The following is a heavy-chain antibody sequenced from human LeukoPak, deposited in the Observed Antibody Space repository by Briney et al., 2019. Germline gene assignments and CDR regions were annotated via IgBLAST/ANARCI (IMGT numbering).Heavy chain of an antibody. Sequence: SETLSLTCTVSGDSISAYYWSWIRQTPGKGLEWIAFIHSSGTTNYNPSLNSRVSISVDTSNNQFSLSVNSVTAADTAVYYCARGGASSEWFDPWGQGTLVTVSS. J-gene: IGHJ5*02. D-gene: IGHD6-25*01. CDR2: IHSSGTT. CDR3: ARGGASSEWFDP. CDR1: GDSISAYY. V-gene: IGHV4-59*01.